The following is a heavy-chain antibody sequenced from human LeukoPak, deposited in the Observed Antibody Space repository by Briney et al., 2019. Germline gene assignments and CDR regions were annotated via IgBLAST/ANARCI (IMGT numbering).Heavy chain of an antibody. Sequence: GGSLRLSCVGSGFTFDDHGLRWVRQGSGKGLEWVAGINWNGGSKGYADSVKGRFTISRDNAQNSLYLEMTSLRVDDTALYYCARTDGALWGQGTLVTVSS. CDR3: ARTDGAL. D-gene: IGHD5-24*01. J-gene: IGHJ1*01. CDR1: GFTFDDHG. V-gene: IGHV3-20*04. CDR2: INWNGGSK.